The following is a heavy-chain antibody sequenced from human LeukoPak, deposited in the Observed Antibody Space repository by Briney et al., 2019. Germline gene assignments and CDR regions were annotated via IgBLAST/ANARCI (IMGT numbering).Heavy chain of an antibody. V-gene: IGHV3-13*01. J-gene: IGHJ3*02. CDR2: IHTAGDT. CDR3: ARGRYRGAFDI. D-gene: IGHD1-26*01. Sequence: GGSLRLSCEASGFTFGIFDMHWVRQVSGKGLEWVSGIHTAGDTYYRRSVKGRFTVSRENSKNSLFLQMNSLRDGDTAVYYCARGRYRGAFDIWGQGTLVTVSS. CDR1: GFTFGIFD.